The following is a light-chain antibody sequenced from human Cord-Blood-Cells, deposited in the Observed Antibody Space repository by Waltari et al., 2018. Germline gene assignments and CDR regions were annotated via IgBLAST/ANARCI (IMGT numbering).Light chain of an antibody. CDR2: EGS. CDR3: CSYAGSSTYV. CDR1: RSDVGSYNL. J-gene: IGLJ1*01. Sequence: SALTQPASVSGSPGLSIPLHCTGTRSDVGSYNLVSWYQQHPGKAPKLMIYEGSKRPSGVSNRFSGSKSGNTASLTIAGLQAEDEADYYCCSYAGSSTYVFGTGTKVTVL. V-gene: IGLV2-23*01.